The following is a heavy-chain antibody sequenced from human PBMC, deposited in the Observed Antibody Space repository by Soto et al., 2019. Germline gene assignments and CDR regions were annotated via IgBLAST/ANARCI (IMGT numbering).Heavy chain of an antibody. CDR1: GGTFSSYA. J-gene: IGHJ6*02. CDR2: IIPIFGTA. CDR3: ARYGGTTVLPLGYYGMDV. V-gene: IGHV1-69*12. D-gene: IGHD4-17*01. Sequence: QVQLVQSGAEVKKPGSSVKVSCKASGGTFSSYAISWVRQAPGQGLEWMGGIIPIFGTANYAQKFQGSVTITADESTSTAYMELSSLRSEDTAVYYCARYGGTTVLPLGYYGMDVWGQGTTVTVSS.